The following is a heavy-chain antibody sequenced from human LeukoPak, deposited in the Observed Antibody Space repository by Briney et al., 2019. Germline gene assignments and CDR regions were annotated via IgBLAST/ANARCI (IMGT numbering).Heavy chain of an antibody. J-gene: IGHJ4*02. CDR1: GFTFSSYA. Sequence: GSLRLSCAASGFTFSSYAMSWVRQAPGKGLEWVSAISGSGGSTYYADSVKGRFTISRDNSKNTLYLQMNSLRAEDTAVYYCAKTADYDSSGYYFPPSPFDYWGQGTLVTVSS. D-gene: IGHD3-22*01. CDR2: ISGSGGST. CDR3: AKTADYDSSGYYFPPSPFDY. V-gene: IGHV3-23*01.